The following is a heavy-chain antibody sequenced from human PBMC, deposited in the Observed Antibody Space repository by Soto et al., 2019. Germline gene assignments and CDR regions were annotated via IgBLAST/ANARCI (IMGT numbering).Heavy chain of an antibody. CDR1: GFTFSNYN. Sequence: GGSLRLSCVASGFTFSNYNMNWVRQAPGKGLEWVSSISSGSNYIVYADSMKGRFTISRDNAKNSLYLEMSSLRVEDTVVYFWAGNDEGGSRLGGQETLVPVSS. V-gene: IGHV3-21*01. D-gene: IGHD2-2*01. CDR2: ISSGSNYI. J-gene: IGHJ4*02. CDR3: AGNDEGGSRL.